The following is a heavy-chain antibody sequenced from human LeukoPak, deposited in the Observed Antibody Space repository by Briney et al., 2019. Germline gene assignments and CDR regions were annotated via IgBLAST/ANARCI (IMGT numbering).Heavy chain of an antibody. Sequence: SETLSLTCAVSGGSITSSSWWSWVRQPPGKGLEWIGEIYHSGSTNYNPSLKSRVTISVDKSKNQFSLKLSSVTAADTAVYYCARGRNYDFWSGPYYYFDYWGQGTLVTVSS. CDR3: ARGRNYDFWSGPYYYFDY. CDR1: GGSITSSSW. CDR2: IYHSGST. D-gene: IGHD3-3*01. V-gene: IGHV4-4*02. J-gene: IGHJ4*02.